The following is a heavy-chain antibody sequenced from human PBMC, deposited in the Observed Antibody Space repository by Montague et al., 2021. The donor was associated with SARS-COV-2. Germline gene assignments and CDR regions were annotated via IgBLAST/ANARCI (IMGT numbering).Heavy chain of an antibody. CDR2: IHHGGST. Sequence: ETRSLTFAVHGESFSTYSWKWIRQPPGKGLEWIGEIHHGGSTNYSRSRKRRVTISADTSKSQFSLKLTSVAAADTAVYYCARLGDGVVPSPILGVGPYYSYYYMDVWGKGTTVTVSS. J-gene: IGHJ6*03. D-gene: IGHD3-10*01. CDR1: GESFSTYS. CDR3: ARLGDGVVPSPILGVGPYYSYYYMDV. V-gene: IGHV4-34*01.